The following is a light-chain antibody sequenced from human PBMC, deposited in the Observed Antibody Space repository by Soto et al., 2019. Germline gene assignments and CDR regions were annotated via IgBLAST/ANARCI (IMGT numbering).Light chain of an antibody. J-gene: IGKJ1*01. CDR3: QQYGMSPWS. CDR2: AAS. CDR1: QSVSNTF. V-gene: IGKV3-20*01. Sequence: EIVLTQSPGTLSLSPGERATLSCRASQSVSNTFLAWYQHKPGQAPRLLIYAASSRATGIPDRFSGSGSGTDFTLTISRLEAEDFAVYYCQQYGMSPWSFGQGTKVDIK.